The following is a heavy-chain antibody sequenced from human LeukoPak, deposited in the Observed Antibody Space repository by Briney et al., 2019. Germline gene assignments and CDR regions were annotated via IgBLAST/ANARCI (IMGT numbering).Heavy chain of an antibody. CDR1: GGSASIYY. D-gene: IGHD3-10*01. Sequence: PSETLSLTCSVSGGSASIYYWSWIRQPAGKGLEWIGHIYNNESTNCNPSLKSRVAMSVDTSKNQFSLKVSSVSPAGPAVYYCARDLTMVRGMDVWGQGTTVTVSS. J-gene: IGHJ6*02. CDR3: ARDLTMVRGMDV. V-gene: IGHV4-4*07. CDR2: IYNNEST.